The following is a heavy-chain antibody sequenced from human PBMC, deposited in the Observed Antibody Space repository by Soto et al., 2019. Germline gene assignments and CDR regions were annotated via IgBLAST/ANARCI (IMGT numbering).Heavy chain of an antibody. CDR1: GGTLNSYS. CDR3: ARGTTVIIWAPRDFYYCGRDV. D-gene: IGHD4-17*01. J-gene: IGHJ6*02. Sequence: AVKVSCKARGGTLNSYSLSWVRQAPGQGLEWMGGIIPIHGASNYTKKFQGRISITADKSTSTVYMELRSLTSDDTATYYCARGTTVIIWAPRDFYYCGRDVWDLRTTVTVSS. CDR2: IIPIHGAS. V-gene: IGHV1-69*08.